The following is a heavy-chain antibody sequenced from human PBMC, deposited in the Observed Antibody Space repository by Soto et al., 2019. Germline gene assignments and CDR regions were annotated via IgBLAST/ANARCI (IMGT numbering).Heavy chain of an antibody. CDR3: ARDQEVPYYSSGSYLYYYYGMDV. CDR2: ISYDGSNK. D-gene: IGHD3-10*01. CDR1: GFTFSSYA. Sequence: GGSLRLSCAASGFTFSSYAMHWVRQAPGKGLEWVAVISYDGSNKYYADSVKGRFTISRDNSKNTLYLQMNSLRAEETAVYYCARDQEVPYYSSGSYLYYYYGMDVWGQGTTVTVSS. V-gene: IGHV3-30-3*01. J-gene: IGHJ6*02.